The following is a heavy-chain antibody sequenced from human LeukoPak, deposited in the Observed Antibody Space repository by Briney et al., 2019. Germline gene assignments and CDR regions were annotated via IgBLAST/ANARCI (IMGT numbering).Heavy chain of an antibody. CDR1: GFTFRNYG. CDR2: ISDDGNDK. J-gene: IGHJ4*02. D-gene: IGHD3-3*01. Sequence: GRSLRLSCAASGFTFRNYGMHWVRQAPGEGPEWVAVISDDGNDKYSADSVKGRFTISRDNSKNTLYLQMNSLRAEDTAVYYCTREYDFWSQGAGYFDYWGQGTLVTVSS. V-gene: IGHV3-30*03. CDR3: TREYDFWSQGAGYFDY.